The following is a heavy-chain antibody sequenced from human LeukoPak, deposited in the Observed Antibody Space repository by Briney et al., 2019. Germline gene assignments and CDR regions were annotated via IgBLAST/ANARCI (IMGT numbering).Heavy chain of an antibody. CDR1: GGSISSYY. CDR2: IYYSGST. D-gene: IGHD5-12*01. CDR3: ARHGSGYDPENRYYYYGMDV. V-gene: IGHV4-59*08. J-gene: IGHJ6*02. Sequence: SETLSLTCTDSGGSISSYYWSWIRQPPGKGLEWIGYIYYSGSTNYNPSLKSRVTISVDTSKNQFSLKLSSVTAADTAVYYCARHGSGYDPENRYYYYGMDVWGQGTTVTVSS.